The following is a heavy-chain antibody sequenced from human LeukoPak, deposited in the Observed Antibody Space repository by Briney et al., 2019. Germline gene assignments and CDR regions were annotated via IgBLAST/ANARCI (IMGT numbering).Heavy chain of an antibody. J-gene: IGHJ4*02. Sequence: AAVKVSCKASGYTFSGFYIHWVRQAPGEGLEWMGRINPNTGGTDYAQKCQGRVTVTSDTFITTAYMELRSLGCDDTAVYYFARDRGYYYDSSGYYYTYYFDYWGQGTLVTVSS. V-gene: IGHV1-2*06. CDR3: ARDRGYYYDSSGYYYTYYFDY. D-gene: IGHD3-22*01. CDR2: INPNTGGT. CDR1: GYTFSGFY.